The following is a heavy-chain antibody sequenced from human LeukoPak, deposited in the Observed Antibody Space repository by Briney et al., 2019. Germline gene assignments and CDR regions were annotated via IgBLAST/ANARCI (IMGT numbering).Heavy chain of an antibody. V-gene: IGHV4-38-2*01. Sequence: SETLSLTCAVSGYSIRSGYYWGWIRQPPGKRLEWIGSMFHSGSTYYNPSLKSRVTISVDTSKNQFSLKLTSVTAADTAVYYCARHHGNFWSGYYIYWGQGILVAVSS. CDR1: GYSIRSGYY. J-gene: IGHJ4*02. D-gene: IGHD3-3*01. CDR2: MFHSGST. CDR3: ARHHGNFWSGYYIY.